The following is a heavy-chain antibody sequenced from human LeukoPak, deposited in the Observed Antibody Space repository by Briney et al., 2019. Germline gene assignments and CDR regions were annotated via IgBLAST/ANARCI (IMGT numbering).Heavy chain of an antibody. CDR1: GFTFYNAW. CDR3: AKDRGSYRHFDY. D-gene: IGHD1-26*01. CDR2: IRYDGSNK. Sequence: GGSLRLSCAASGFTFYNAWVSWVRQAPGKGLEWVAFIRYDGSNKYYADSVKGRFTISRDNSKNTLYLQMNSLRAEDTAVYYCAKDRGSYRHFDYWGQGTLVTVSS. V-gene: IGHV3-30*02. J-gene: IGHJ4*02.